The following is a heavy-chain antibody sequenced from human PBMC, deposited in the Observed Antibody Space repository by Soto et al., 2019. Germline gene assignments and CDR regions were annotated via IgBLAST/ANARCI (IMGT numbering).Heavy chain of an antibody. CDR1: GVSFSAYY. V-gene: IGHV4-34*01. CDR3: ARVRKKRHLYNYGLAV. CDR2: IDHSGSP. J-gene: IGHJ6*02. Sequence: SETLSLTCAVYGVSFSAYYWSWIRQAPGKGLEFIGEIDHSGSPRYNPSLQSRVTVSVDTSKNQISLSLSSVTAADTAVYFCARVRKKRHLYNYGLAVGGHGTAV.